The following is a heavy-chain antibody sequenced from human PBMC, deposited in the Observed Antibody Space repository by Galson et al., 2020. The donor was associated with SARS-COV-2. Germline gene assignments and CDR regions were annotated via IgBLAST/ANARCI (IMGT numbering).Heavy chain of an antibody. J-gene: IGHJ3*02. CDR3: AKKIIMLAAPAAFDI. Sequence: GGFLRLSCAASGFTFSDYGMHWVRQAPGKGLEWVAVISFDGSKKYYADSVKGRFTISRDNSKNTLYLQMDSLRLEDTAVYYCAKKIIMLAAPAAFDIWGQGTTVTVSP. V-gene: IGHV3-30*18. CDR1: GFTFSDYG. CDR2: ISFDGSKK. D-gene: IGHD3-10*02.